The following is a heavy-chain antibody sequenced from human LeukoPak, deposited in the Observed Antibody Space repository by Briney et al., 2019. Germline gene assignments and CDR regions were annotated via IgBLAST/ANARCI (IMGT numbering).Heavy chain of an antibody. Sequence: GGSLRLSCAASGFTFSGSAMHWVRQASGKGLEWAGRIRSKANSYATAYAASVKGRFTISRDDSKNTAYLQMNSLKTEDTAVYYCTRGGGSYYMDYWGQGTLVTVSS. CDR1: GFTFSGSA. J-gene: IGHJ4*02. D-gene: IGHD2-15*01. CDR2: IRSKANSYAT. V-gene: IGHV3-73*01. CDR3: TRGGGSYYMDY.